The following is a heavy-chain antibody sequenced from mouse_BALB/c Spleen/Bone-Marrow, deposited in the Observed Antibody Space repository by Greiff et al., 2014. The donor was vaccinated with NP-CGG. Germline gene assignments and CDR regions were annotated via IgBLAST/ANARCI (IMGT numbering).Heavy chain of an antibody. J-gene: IGHJ3*01. D-gene: IGHD4-1*01. CDR1: GYSITGDYA. CDR3: ARRDWDAFAY. V-gene: IGHV3-2*02. Sequence: VQLQQSGPGLVKPSQSLSLTCTVTGYSITGDYAWNWIRQFPGNKLEWMGYISYSGSTSYNPSLKSRISITRDTSKNQFFLQLNSVTTEDTATYYCARRDWDAFAYWGQGTLVTVSA. CDR2: ISYSGST.